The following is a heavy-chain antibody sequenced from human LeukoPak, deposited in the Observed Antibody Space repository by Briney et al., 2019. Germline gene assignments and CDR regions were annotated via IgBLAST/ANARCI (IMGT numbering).Heavy chain of an antibody. V-gene: IGHV3-23*01. Sequence: GGSLRLSCTASGFTFSSYAMSWVRQAPGKGLEWVSAISGSGGSTYYADSVKGRFTISRDNSKNTLYLQINSLRDEDTAVYYCAKDLYDLVYAISFDYWGQGTLVTVSS. D-gene: IGHD2-8*01. CDR3: AKDLYDLVYAISFDY. CDR1: GFTFSSYA. J-gene: IGHJ4*02. CDR2: ISGSGGST.